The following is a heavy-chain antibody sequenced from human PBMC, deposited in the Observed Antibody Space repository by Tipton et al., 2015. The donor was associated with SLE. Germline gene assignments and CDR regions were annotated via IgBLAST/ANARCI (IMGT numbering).Heavy chain of an antibody. CDR1: GGSISSSN. J-gene: IGHJ6*03. D-gene: IGHD4-17*01. CDR3: ARVDRKVTTSGLGYYYYMDV. Sequence: LSLTCAVSGGSISSSNWWSWVRQAPGKGLEWVSTISATGGSTYYADSVKGRFTISRDNSKNTLYVQMNILRAEDTAVYYCARVDRKVTTSGLGYYYYMDVWGKGATVTVSS. CDR2: ISATGGST. V-gene: IGHV3-23*01.